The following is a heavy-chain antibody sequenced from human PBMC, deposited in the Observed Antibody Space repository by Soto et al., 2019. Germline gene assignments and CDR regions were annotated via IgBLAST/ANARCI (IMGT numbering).Heavy chain of an antibody. J-gene: IGHJ4*02. V-gene: IGHV1-2*02. CDR1: GYTFTGYY. CDR2: INPNSGGT. D-gene: IGHD6-13*01. CDR3: ARDRASIAAAGTGADY. Sequence: QVQLVQSGAEVKKPGASVKVSCKASGYTFTGYYMHWVRQAPGQGLEWMGWINPNSGGTNYAQKCQGRVTMTRDTSISTAYMELSRLRSDDTAVYYCARDRASIAAAGTGADYWGQGTLVTVSS.